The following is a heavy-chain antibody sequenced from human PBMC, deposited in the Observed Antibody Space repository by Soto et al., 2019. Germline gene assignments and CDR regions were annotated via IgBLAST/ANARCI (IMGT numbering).Heavy chain of an antibody. D-gene: IGHD2-2*01. J-gene: IGHJ6*03. V-gene: IGHV3-21*01. Sequence: EVQLVECGGGLVKPGGSLRLSCAASGFTFSSYSMNWVRQAPGKGLEWVSSISSSSSYIYYADSVKGRFTICRDNAKNSLYLQMNSLRAEDTAVYYCARDSTKVVPAAQGYYYYMDVWGKGATVTVSS. CDR3: ARDSTKVVPAAQGYYYYMDV. CDR2: ISSSSSYI. CDR1: GFTFSSYS.